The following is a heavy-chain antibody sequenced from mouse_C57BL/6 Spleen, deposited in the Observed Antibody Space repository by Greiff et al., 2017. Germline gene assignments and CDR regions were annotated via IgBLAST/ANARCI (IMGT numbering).Heavy chain of an antibody. Sequence: QVQLQQPGAELVKPGASVKMSCKASGYTFTSYWITWVKPRPGQGLEWIGDIYPGSGSTNYNEKFKSKATLTVDTSSSTAYMQLSSLTSEDSAVYYCARVDYDGGGFDYWGKGTTLTVSS. V-gene: IGHV1-55*01. CDR2: IYPGSGST. CDR3: ARVDYDGGGFDY. J-gene: IGHJ2*01. CDR1: GYTFTSYW. D-gene: IGHD2-4*01.